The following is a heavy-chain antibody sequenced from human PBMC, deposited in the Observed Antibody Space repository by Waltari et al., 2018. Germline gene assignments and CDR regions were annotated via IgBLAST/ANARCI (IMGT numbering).Heavy chain of an antibody. CDR2: ISWNSGSI. CDR1: GFTFADYA. V-gene: IGHV3-9*01. J-gene: IGHJ4*02. D-gene: IGHD3-22*01. CDR3: AKDIGGNYDSSAHFDY. Sequence: EVQLVESGGGLVQPGRSLRLSCAASGFTFADYAMHWVRQAPGKGLEWVSGISWNSGSIGYADSVKGRFTISRDNAKNSLYLQMNSLRAEDTALYYCAKDIGGNYDSSAHFDYWGQGTLVTVSS.